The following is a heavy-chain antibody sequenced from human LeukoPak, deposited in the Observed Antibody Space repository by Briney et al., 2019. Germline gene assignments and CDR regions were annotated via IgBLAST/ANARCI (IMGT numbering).Heavy chain of an antibody. Sequence: GASVKVSCKASGGTFSSYAISWVRQAPGQGLEWMGWISAYNGNTNYGQKVQARVSMTTDTSTSTAYMELRSLTSDDTAVYYCARDHSQIYDSSGYYSAYWGQGTLVTVSS. CDR2: ISAYNGNT. CDR1: GGTFSSYA. J-gene: IGHJ4*02. CDR3: ARDHSQIYDSSGYYSAY. V-gene: IGHV1-18*01. D-gene: IGHD3-22*01.